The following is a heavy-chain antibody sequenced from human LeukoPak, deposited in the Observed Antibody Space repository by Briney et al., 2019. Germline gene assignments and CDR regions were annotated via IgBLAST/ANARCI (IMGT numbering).Heavy chain of an antibody. Sequence: SETLSLTCTVSGRSISSHYWSWIRQPPGKGLEWIGYIYYSGSTNYNPSLKSRVTISVDTSKNQFSLKLSSVTAADTAVYYCARRKDTYYYYYMDVWGKGTTVTVSS. CDR3: ARRKDTYYYYYMDV. J-gene: IGHJ6*03. D-gene: IGHD5-18*01. CDR1: GRSISSHY. CDR2: IYYSGST. V-gene: IGHV4-59*11.